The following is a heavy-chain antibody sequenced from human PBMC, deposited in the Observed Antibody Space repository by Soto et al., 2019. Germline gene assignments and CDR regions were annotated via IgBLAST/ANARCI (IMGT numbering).Heavy chain of an antibody. Sequence: PGGSLRLSCAASGFTFSDYYMSWIRQAPGKGLEWVSYISSSGSTIYYADSVKGRFTISRDNAKNSLYLQMNSLRAEDTAVYYCARVPQYCSSTSCINWFDPWGQGTLVTDSS. V-gene: IGHV3-11*01. D-gene: IGHD2-2*01. CDR1: GFTFSDYY. CDR2: ISSSGSTI. CDR3: ARVPQYCSSTSCINWFDP. J-gene: IGHJ5*02.